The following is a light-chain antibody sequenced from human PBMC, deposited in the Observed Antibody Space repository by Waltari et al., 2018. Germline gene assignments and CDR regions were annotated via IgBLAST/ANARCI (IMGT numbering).Light chain of an antibody. Sequence: QSVLTQPPSASGTPGQRVTISCSGGATNIGVNFVYWYRQLPGTAPKLLLYKNDQRPSGVPDGISGSKSGTSASLVISGLRSEDEADYYCAAWDDRLYTVMFGGGTKLTVL. CDR2: KND. V-gene: IGLV1-47*01. CDR3: AAWDDRLYTVM. J-gene: IGLJ3*02. CDR1: ATNIGVNF.